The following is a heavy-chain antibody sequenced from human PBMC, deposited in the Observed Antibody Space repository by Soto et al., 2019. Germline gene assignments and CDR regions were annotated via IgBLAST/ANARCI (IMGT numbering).Heavy chain of an antibody. Sequence: QVPLVQSGGEVKKPGASVQVSCQASGYNYTSYGVTWVRQAPGLGLAWLGWISAFNHQANYAPNIQDRVTMTIDTSTNTAHMEMRSLRPDDTAVYYCERQHNDLWTDSPDFDYCGQGTLVTVSA. CDR1: GYNYTSYG. V-gene: IGHV1-18*04. D-gene: IGHD3-9*01. CDR3: ERQHNDLWTDSPDFDY. CDR2: ISAFNHQA. J-gene: IGHJ4*02.